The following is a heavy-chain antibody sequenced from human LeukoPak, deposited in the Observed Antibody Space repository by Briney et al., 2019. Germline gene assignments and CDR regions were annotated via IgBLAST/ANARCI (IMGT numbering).Heavy chain of an antibody. J-gene: IGHJ4*02. Sequence: GGSLTLSCAASGFTLSNNARTWLRQAPGKGLEWVSSSGGGGADYADSVKGGFTISRDNYKNTLYLQMNSLRVEDTAVYYCAKAKYCLHGVCYDDFWGQGALVTVSS. CDR1: GFTLSNNA. CDR3: AKAKYCLHGVCYDDF. D-gene: IGHD2-8*01. CDR2: SGGGGA. V-gene: IGHV3-23*01.